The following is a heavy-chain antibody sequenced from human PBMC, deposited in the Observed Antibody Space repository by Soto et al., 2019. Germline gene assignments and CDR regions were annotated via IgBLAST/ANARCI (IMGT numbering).Heavy chain of an antibody. CDR1: GFTFTTYS. J-gene: IGHJ3*02. V-gene: IGHV3-21*02. CDR3: ARDVGTTTGAFDM. Sequence: EAQLVESGGGLVKPGGSLRLSCAASGFTFTTYSMNWVRQAPGKGLEWVSSISSSSSHIYYADSVKGRFTFSRDNAKNSLYLQMNSLRAEDTAVYYCARDVGTTTGAFDMWGQGTRVTVSS. CDR2: ISSSSSHI. D-gene: IGHD1-26*01.